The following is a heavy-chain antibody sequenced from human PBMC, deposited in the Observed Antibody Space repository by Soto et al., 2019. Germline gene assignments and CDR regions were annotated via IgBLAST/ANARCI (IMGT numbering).Heavy chain of an antibody. CDR2: IYYSGTT. Sequence: SETLSLTCSVSGGSVSTDGYYWSWIRQHPETGLEWIGYIYYSGTTNYNPSLTSRVTISVDTSKNQFSLNLRSVTAADTAVYYCASVLRYLWGQGTLVTVSS. V-gene: IGHV4-61*08. CDR3: ASVLRYL. J-gene: IGHJ4*02. D-gene: IGHD3-9*01. CDR1: GGSVSTDGYY.